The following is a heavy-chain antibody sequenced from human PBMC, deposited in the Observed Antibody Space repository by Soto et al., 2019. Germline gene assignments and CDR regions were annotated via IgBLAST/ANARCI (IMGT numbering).Heavy chain of an antibody. CDR1: GFTFSDSY. CDR3: ARGLTGTYYYYGMDV. V-gene: IGHV3-11*04. J-gene: IGHJ6*02. Sequence: GGSLRLSCSASGFTFSDSYMSWIRQAPGKGLEWVSYISANGGTMYYADSLKGRFTISRDNAQNSLYLQMNSLRAEDTALYYCARGLTGTYYYYGMDVWGQGTPVTVS. CDR2: ISANGGTM. D-gene: IGHD1-20*01.